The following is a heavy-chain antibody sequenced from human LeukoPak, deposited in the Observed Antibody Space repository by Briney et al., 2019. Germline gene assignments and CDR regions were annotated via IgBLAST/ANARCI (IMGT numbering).Heavy chain of an antibody. CDR2: ISGSGGST. V-gene: IGHV3-23*01. CDR3: TTDLARYYYDKSGTIY. Sequence: GGSLRLSCAASGFTFSSYAMSWVRQAPGKGLEWVSAISGSGGSTYYADSVKGRFTISRDNSKNTLYLQMSSLKAEDTAVYYCTTDLARYYYDKSGTIYWGQGTLVTVSS. CDR1: GFTFSSYA. D-gene: IGHD3-22*01. J-gene: IGHJ4*02.